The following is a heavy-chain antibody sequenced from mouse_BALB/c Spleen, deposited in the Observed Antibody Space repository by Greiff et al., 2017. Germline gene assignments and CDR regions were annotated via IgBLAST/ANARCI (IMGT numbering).Heavy chain of an antibody. CDR2: ISSGGSYT. J-gene: IGHJ4*01. CDR1: GFTFSSYA. CDR3: ARHEGGYDDYAMDD. D-gene: IGHD2-2*01. Sequence: DVMLVESGGGLVKPGGSLKLSCAASGFTFSSYAMSWVRQTPEKRLEWVATISSGGSYTYYPDSVKGRFTISRDNAKNTLYLQMSSLRSEDTAMYYCARHEGGYDDYAMDDWGEGTSDTVSS. V-gene: IGHV5-9-3*01.